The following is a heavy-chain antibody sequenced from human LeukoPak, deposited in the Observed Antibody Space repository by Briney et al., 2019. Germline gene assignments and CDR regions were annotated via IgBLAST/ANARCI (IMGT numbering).Heavy chain of an antibody. D-gene: IGHD5-24*01. J-gene: IGHJ6*03. Sequence: SETLSLTCTVSGGSISSYYWSWIRQPPGKGLEWIGYIYYSGSSNYNPSLKSRVTMSVDTSKNQFSLKLSSVTAADTAVYYCAREVEMATRSMDVWGKGTTVTVSS. CDR1: GGSISSYY. V-gene: IGHV4-59*12. CDR2: IYYSGSS. CDR3: AREVEMATRSMDV.